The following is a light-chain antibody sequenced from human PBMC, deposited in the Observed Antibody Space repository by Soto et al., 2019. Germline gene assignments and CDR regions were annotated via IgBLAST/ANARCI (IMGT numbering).Light chain of an antibody. CDR2: DDN. V-gene: IGLV1-51*01. CDR3: GSWDSSLSDYV. Sequence: QSDLTQPPSVSAAPGQKVTIAFSGSSSNIGGNSVSWYQQLPGTAPKLLIYDDNKRPSGIPDRFSGSKSGTSATLGITGFQTGDEADYYCGSWDSSLSDYVFGTGTKVTVL. J-gene: IGLJ1*01. CDR1: SSNIGGNS.